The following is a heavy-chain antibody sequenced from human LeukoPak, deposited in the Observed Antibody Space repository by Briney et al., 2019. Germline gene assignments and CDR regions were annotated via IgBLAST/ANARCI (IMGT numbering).Heavy chain of an antibody. Sequence: ASVKVSCKASGYTFTSYGISWVRQAPGQGLEWMGRIIPIFGTANYAQKFQGRVTITTDESTSTAYMELSSLRSEDTAVYYCARESKDYYDPYWGQGTLVTVSS. D-gene: IGHD3-22*01. J-gene: IGHJ4*02. CDR1: GYTFTSYG. CDR2: IIPIFGTA. V-gene: IGHV1-69*05. CDR3: ARESKDYYDPY.